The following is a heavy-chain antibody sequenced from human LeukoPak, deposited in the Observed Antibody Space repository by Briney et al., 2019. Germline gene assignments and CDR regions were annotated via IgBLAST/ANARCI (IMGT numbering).Heavy chain of an antibody. J-gene: IGHJ6*03. CDR3: ATRPHHYYYNYMDV. Sequence: GASVKASCTASGYTFIRYGVTWVRQAPGQGLKWMGWISAYNGNTNYAQKFQGRVTMTTDTSTSTAYMELRSLRPHDTAVYFCATRPHHYYYNYMDVWGHGTTVTVSS. CDR1: GYTFIRYG. V-gene: IGHV1-18*01. CDR2: ISAYNGNT.